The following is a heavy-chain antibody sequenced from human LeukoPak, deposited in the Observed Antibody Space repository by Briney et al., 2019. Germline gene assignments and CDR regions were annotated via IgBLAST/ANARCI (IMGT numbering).Heavy chain of an antibody. V-gene: IGHV1-18*01. Sequence: VSVTVSCKASGYTFTSYGISWVRQAPGQGLEWMGWISAYNGNTNYAQKLQGRVTMTTDTSTSTAYMELRSLRSDDTAVYYCASARHSEHFQHWGQGTLVTVSS. CDR2: ISAYNGNT. CDR3: ASARHSEHFQH. J-gene: IGHJ1*01. CDR1: GYTFTSYG.